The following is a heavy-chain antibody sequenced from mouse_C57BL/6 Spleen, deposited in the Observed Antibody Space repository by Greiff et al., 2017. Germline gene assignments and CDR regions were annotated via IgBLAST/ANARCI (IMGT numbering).Heavy chain of an antibody. V-gene: IGHV7-3*01. D-gene: IGHD1-1*01. Sequence: DVLLVESGGGLVQPGGSLSLSCAASGFTFTDYYMSWVRQPPGKALEWLGFIRNKAKGYTTEYSASVKGRFTISRDNSQSILYLQMNALRAEDSATYYCARSPLRGYAMDYWGQGTSVTVSS. CDR1: GFTFTDYY. CDR3: ARSPLRGYAMDY. J-gene: IGHJ4*01. CDR2: IRNKAKGYTT.